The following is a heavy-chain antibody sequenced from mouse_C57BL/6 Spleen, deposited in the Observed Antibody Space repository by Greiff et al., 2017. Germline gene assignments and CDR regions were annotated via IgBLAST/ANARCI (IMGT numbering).Heavy chain of an antibody. CDR3: ARSKYYGSSPFAY. V-gene: IGHV8-12*01. D-gene: IGHD1-1*01. CDR1: GFSLSTSGMG. CDR2: SYWDDDK. Sequence: QVQLMESGPGILQSSQTLSLTCSFSGFSLSTSGMGVSWIRQPSGKGLEWLAHSYWDDDKRSNPSLKSRLTISKDTSRNQVFLKITSMYTADTATYYCARSKYYGSSPFAYWGQGTLVTVSA. J-gene: IGHJ3*01.